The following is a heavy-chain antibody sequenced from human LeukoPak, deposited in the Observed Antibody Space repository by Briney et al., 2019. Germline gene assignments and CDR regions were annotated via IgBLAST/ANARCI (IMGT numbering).Heavy chain of an antibody. J-gene: IGHJ4*02. CDR2: IVPVLDVT. CDR1: GGTFSSYA. Sequence: SVEVSCKASGGTFSSYAISWVRQAPGQGLEWLGRIVPVLDVTKYSQNLQGRVTITADKSTVTAYMELSSLRPDDTAVYYCAREGDVFGPFDSWGQGTLVTVSS. V-gene: IGHV1-69*04. CDR3: AREGDVFGPFDS. D-gene: IGHD3-16*01.